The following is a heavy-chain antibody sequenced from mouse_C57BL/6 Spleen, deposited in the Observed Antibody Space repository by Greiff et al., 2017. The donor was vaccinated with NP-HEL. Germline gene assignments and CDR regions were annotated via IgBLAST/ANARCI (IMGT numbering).Heavy chain of an antibody. J-gene: IGHJ2*01. CDR1: GYTFTSYW. V-gene: IGHV1-74*01. CDR2: IHPSDSDT. Sequence: QVQLQQSGAELVKPGASVKVSCKASGYTFTSYWMHWVKQRPGQGLEWIGRIHPSDSDTNYNQKFKGKGTLTVDISSSTAYMQIISLTSEEYAVYYCAIRSPPSVYFDYWGQGTTLTVSS. CDR3: AIRSPPSVYFDY.